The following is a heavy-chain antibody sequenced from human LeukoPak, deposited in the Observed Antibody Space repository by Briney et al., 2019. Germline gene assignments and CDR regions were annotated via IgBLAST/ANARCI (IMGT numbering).Heavy chain of an antibody. CDR1: GGSFSGYS. CDR3: ARDHGYSYGYYYGMDV. CDR2: IYYSGST. V-gene: IGHV4-59*01. Sequence: KPSETLSLTCAVYGGSFSGYSWIWIRQPPGKGLEWIGYIYYSGSTNYNPSLKTRVTISVDTSKKQFSLKLTSVTAADTAVYYCARDHGYSYGYYYGMDVWGQGTTVTVSS. J-gene: IGHJ6*02. D-gene: IGHD5-18*01.